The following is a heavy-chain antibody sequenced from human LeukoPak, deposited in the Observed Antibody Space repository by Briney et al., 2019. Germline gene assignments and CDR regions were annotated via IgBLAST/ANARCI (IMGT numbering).Heavy chain of an antibody. CDR3: APLEDPVEGY. J-gene: IGHJ4*02. CDR1: VGTFSIYA. D-gene: IGHD5-24*01. Sequence: SVTVSFKSSVGTFSIYAISWVRQAPGQGVEWMGGIIPIFGTANYAQKFQGRVTITTDESTSTAYMELSSLRSEDTAVYYCAPLEDPVEGYWGQGTLVTVSS. CDR2: IIPIFGTA. V-gene: IGHV1-69*05.